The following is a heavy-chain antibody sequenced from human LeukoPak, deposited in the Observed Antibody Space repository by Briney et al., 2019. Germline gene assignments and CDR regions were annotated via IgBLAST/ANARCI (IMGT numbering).Heavy chain of an antibody. CDR2: IYYSGST. Sequence: NPSETLSLTCTVSGGSISSYYWSWIRQPPGKGLEWIGYIYYSGSTNYNPSLKSRVTISVDTSKNQFSLKLRSVTAADTAIYYCARERRDYFGSESKIRRLEDCFDPWGQGTLVTVSS. V-gene: IGHV4-59*12. D-gene: IGHD3-10*01. J-gene: IGHJ5*02. CDR3: ARERRDYFGSESKIRRLEDCFDP. CDR1: GGSISSYY.